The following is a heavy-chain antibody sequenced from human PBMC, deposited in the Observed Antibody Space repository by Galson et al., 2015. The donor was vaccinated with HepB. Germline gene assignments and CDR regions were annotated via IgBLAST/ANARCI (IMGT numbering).Heavy chain of an antibody. CDR1: GDTLRSYT. J-gene: IGHJ4*02. D-gene: IGHD2-15*01. CDR3: ARDDPYCSGASCYFGY. V-gene: IGHV1-69*10. Sequence: SVKVSCKASGDTLRSYTLTWVRQAPGQGLEWMGGIMPSFGVPSYAPRFQDRVTITADKSTNTAYMELSGLTSEDTAVYYCARDDPYCSGASCYFGYWGQGTLGTVSS. CDR2: IMPSFGVP.